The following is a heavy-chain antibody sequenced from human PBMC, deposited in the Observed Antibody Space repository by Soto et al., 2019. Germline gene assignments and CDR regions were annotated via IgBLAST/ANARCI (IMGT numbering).Heavy chain of an antibody. CDR3: AKGPDGSGYYHNWFDS. CDR1: GFSFSDYA. J-gene: IGHJ5*01. CDR2: ISRTGDSA. V-gene: IGHV3-23*01. D-gene: IGHD3-22*01. Sequence: EVHLLESGGALVQPGGSLTLSCAASGFSFSDYAMSWVRQAPGKGLEWVSSISRTGDSAYYADSVKGRFAISRDRSKNRSSLQMNRLRVEDTAVYYCAKGPDGSGYYHNWFDSWGQGTLITVSS.